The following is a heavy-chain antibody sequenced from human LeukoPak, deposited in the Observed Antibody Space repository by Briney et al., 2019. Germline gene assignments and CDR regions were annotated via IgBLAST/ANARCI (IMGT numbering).Heavy chain of an antibody. V-gene: IGHV3-7*01. CDR1: GFTFSSHW. D-gene: IGHD2-2*01. J-gene: IGHJ5*02. Sequence: GGSLRLSCAASGFTFSSHWMSWVRQVPEKRLEWVGNIKPDGREQYYVDSVKGRFTVSRDNAKNSLYLQMNSLRAEDTAVYYCARDRRGTSLPPWGQGTLVTVSS. CDR3: ARDRRGTSLPP. CDR2: IKPDGREQ.